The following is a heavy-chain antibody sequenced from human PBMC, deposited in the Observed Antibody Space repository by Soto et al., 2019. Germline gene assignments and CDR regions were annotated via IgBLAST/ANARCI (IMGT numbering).Heavy chain of an antibody. J-gene: IGHJ4*02. CDR2: IYYSGST. Sequence: SETLSLTCTISCFSISSSSYYWGWIRQPPGKGLECIGTIYYSGSTYYNTSLKSRVTISVDTSKNQFSLRLSSVTAADTAVYYCARGGYDYWGQGTRVTVS. V-gene: IGHV4-39*01. D-gene: IGHD1-26*01. CDR3: ARGGYDY. CDR1: CFSISSSSYY.